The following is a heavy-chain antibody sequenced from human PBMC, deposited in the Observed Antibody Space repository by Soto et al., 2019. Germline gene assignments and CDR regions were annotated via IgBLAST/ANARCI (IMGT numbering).Heavy chain of an antibody. D-gene: IGHD1-26*01. CDR2: ISGSGGST. J-gene: IGHJ4*02. V-gene: IGHV3-23*01. Sequence: HPGGSLRLSCAASGFTFSSYAMSWVRQAPGKGLEWVSAISGSGGSTYYADSVKGRFTISRDNSKNTLYLQMNSLRAEDTAVYYCAKDRYGVGVTCIDYWGQATMVTVYS. CDR1: GFTFSSYA. CDR3: AKDRYGVGVTCIDY.